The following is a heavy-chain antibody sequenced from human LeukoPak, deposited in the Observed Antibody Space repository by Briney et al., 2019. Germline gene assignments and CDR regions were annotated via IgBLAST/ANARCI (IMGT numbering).Heavy chain of an antibody. CDR2: INHSGST. CDR3: ARERIAAAGIDY. CDR1: GGSFSGYY. J-gene: IGHJ4*02. Sequence: SETLSLTCAVYGGSFSGYYWSWIRQPPGKGLEWIGEINHSGSTNYNPSLKSRVTISVDTSKNQFPLKLSSVTAADTAVYYCARERIAAAGIDYRGQGTLGTVSS. D-gene: IGHD6-13*01. V-gene: IGHV4-34*01.